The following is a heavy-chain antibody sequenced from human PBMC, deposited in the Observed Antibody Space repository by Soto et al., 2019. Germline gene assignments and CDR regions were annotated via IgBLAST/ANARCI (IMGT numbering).Heavy chain of an antibody. CDR1: GITFSTYR. CDR2: IKSDGTVT. CDR3: ARENYDFWSGYYLDY. Sequence: EVQLVESGGGLVQPGGSLRLSCVVSGITFSTYRMHWVRQAPGKGLVWVSHIKSDGTVTHYTDSVRGRFIISRYNAKNTLFVQMNTLRAEDTAVYYCARENYDFWSGYYLDYWGQGTLVTVST. D-gene: IGHD3-3*01. J-gene: IGHJ4*02. V-gene: IGHV3-74*01.